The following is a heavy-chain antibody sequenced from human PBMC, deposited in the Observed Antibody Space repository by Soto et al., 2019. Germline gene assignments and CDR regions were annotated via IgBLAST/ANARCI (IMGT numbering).Heavy chain of an antibody. CDR3: ARSGAGRLPYFDGLLPSDDAFDI. D-gene: IGHD3-9*01. J-gene: IGHJ3*02. CDR2: INPSGGST. V-gene: IGHV1-46*01. Sequence: APVKAACRASGYTFTGSYMHWVRQAPGHRLEWRGIINPSGGSTNYAQKLQGRVTMTTDTSTSTAYMELRSLRSDDTAVYYCARSGAGRLPYFDGLLPSDDAFDIWGQGRMVTV. CDR1: GYTFTGSY.